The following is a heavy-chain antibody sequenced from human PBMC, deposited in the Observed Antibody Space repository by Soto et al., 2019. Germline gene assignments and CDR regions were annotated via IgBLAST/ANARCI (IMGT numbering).Heavy chain of an antibody. CDR1: GYTFTGYY. CDR2: INPNSGGT. J-gene: IGHJ3*01. Sequence: ASVKVSCKASGYTFTGYYMHWVRQAPGQGLEWMGWINPNSGGTNYAQKFQGWVTMTRDTSISTAYMELSRLRSDDTAVYYCARGIMAVAGHDHGSAFDFWTQRTMVIV. CDR3: ARGIMAVAGHDHGSAFDF. V-gene: IGHV1-2*04. D-gene: IGHD6-13*01.